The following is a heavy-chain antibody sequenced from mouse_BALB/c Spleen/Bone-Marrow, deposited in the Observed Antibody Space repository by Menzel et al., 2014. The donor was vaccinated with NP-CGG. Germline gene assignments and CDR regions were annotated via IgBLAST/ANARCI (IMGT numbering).Heavy chain of an antibody. CDR3: TRYYGSSHWYFDV. Sequence: VQLVESGAELVRPGASVKLSCKASGYTFTSYWINWVKQRPGQGLEWIGNIYPSDSYTNYNQKFKDKATLTVDKSSSTAYMQLSSPTSEDSAVYYCTRYYGSSHWYFDVWGAGTTGTVSS. D-gene: IGHD1-1*01. J-gene: IGHJ1*01. V-gene: IGHV1-69*02. CDR1: GYTFTSYW. CDR2: IYPSDSYT.